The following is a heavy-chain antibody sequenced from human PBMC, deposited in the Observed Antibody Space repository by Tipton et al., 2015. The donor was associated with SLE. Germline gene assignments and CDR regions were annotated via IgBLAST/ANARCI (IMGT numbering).Heavy chain of an antibody. J-gene: IGHJ4*02. Sequence: SLRLSCAASGFDFSAYWMHWVRLAPGKGLVWVAHIKNDGSETNYADSVKGRFTISRDNAKNTLYLQMNNLGVDDSGVYYCSAWFNYWGQGTLVTVSS. D-gene: IGHD3-10*01. CDR2: IKNDGSET. CDR1: GFDFSAYW. CDR3: SAWFNY. V-gene: IGHV3-74*01.